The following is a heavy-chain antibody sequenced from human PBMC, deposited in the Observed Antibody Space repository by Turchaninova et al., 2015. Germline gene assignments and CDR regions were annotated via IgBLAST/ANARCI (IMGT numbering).Heavy chain of an antibody. J-gene: IGHJ6*03. CDR3: ARTRGYLDA. V-gene: IGHV6-1*01. CDR2: TYYRSKWYR. CDR1: GDSVSSDSAA. Sequence: QVQLQQSGPGLVQPSQTLSLTCAISGDSVSSDSAAWNWIRQSPSRGLEWLGRTYYRSKWYREYAASVKSRISINPDTSKNQFSLHLNSVTPEDTAVYFCARTRGYLDAWGKGTTVTVSS.